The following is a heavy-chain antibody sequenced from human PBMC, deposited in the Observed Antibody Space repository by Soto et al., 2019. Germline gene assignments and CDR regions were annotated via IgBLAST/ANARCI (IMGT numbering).Heavy chain of an antibody. J-gene: IGHJ4*02. CDR1: GFSFSGYW. Sequence: EVQLVESGGGLVQPGGSLRLSCATSGFSFSGYWIHWVRQAPGKGLVWVSHINGDGSSTNYSDSVKGRLTISRDYAKHTLYLQMNSRRVEDPAVYYCARGGAYHYGPQYDWGQGTLVTVSS. CDR3: ARGGAYHYGPQYD. D-gene: IGHD3-16*01. V-gene: IGHV3-74*01. CDR2: INGDGSST.